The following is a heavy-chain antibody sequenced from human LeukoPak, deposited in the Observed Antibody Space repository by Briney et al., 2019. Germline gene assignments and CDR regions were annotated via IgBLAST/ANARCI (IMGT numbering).Heavy chain of an antibody. J-gene: IGHJ4*02. CDR1: GYTFTSYD. Sequence: ASVKVSCKASGYTFTSYDINWVRQATGQGLEWMGWMNPNSGNTGYAQKFQGRVTMTRNTSISTAYMELSSLRSDDTAVYYCARDCGTSCYLGTNKLDYWGQGTLVTVSS. V-gene: IGHV1-8*01. CDR2: MNPNSGNT. CDR3: ARDCGTSCYLGTNKLDY. D-gene: IGHD2-2*01.